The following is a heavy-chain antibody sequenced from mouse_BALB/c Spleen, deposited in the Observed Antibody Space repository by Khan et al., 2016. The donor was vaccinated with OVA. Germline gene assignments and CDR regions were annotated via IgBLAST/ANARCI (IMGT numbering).Heavy chain of an antibody. CDR1: GFTFSTYA. J-gene: IGHJ3*01. D-gene: IGHD2-1*01. Sequence: EVQLVESGGGLVKPGGSLKLSCAVSGFTFSTYAMSWVRQTPEKSLEWVATISSDGDYTYYPDNVTGRFTISRDNAKNTLYLQMSRLRSEDTAMYYCARAPDGNFAYWGQGTLVTVSA. CDR3: ARAPDGNFAY. V-gene: IGHV5-9-3*01. CDR2: ISSDGDYT.